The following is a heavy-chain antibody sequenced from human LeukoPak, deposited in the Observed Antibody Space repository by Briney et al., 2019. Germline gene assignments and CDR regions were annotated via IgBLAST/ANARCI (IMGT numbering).Heavy chain of an antibody. CDR2: IRYDGSNE. CDR3: AKVMPPGRILFYSYYMDV. D-gene: IGHD2-15*01. CDR1: GFQFSGYG. Sequence: GGSLRLSCAASGFQFSGYGLHWVRQAPDKGLEWVAFIRYDGSNEYYADSVKGRFTISRDKSKNTLSLQMISLRVEDTAVYYCAKVMPPGRILFYSYYMDVWGRGTTVTVSS. V-gene: IGHV3-30*02. J-gene: IGHJ6*03.